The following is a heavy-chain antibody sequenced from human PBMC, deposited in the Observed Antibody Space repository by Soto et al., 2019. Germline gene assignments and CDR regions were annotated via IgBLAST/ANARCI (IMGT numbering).Heavy chain of an antibody. CDR3: AREPLT. CDR2: ISYSGST. J-gene: IGHJ4*02. Sequence: SETLSLTCTVSGGSISRGEYYWTWIRQPPGKGLEWIGYISYSGSTHYSPSLKSRVSISVDTSKNQFSLNLSSVTAEDTAVYYCAREPLTWGQGTLVTVSS. V-gene: IGHV4-30-4*01. CDR1: GGSISRGEYY.